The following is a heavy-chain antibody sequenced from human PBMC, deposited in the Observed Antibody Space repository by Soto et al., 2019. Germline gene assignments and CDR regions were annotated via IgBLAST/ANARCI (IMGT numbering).Heavy chain of an antibody. V-gene: IGHV3-30-3*01. CDR3: ARPLWRDDYNGGYFDL. J-gene: IGHJ2*01. CDR2: ISYDGGNK. D-gene: IGHD4-4*01. CDR1: GFTFSSYA. Sequence: QVQLVESGGGVVQPGRSLRLSCAASGFTFSSYAMHWVRQAPGKGLEWVAVISYDGGNKYYADSVKGRFTISRDNSKNTLYLQMNSLRTEDTAVYYCARPLWRDDYNGGYFDLWGRGTLVTVSS.